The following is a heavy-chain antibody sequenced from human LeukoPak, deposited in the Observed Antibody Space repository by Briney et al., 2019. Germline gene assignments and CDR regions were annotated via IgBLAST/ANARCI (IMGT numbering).Heavy chain of an antibody. D-gene: IGHD3-9*01. Sequence: PGGSLRLSCAASGFTFSSYWMHWVRQAPGKGLVWVSVIYSGGSTYYADSVKGRFTISRDNSKNTLYLQMNTLRAEDTAVYYCARIIDYDILTGYYRGAYYFDNWGQGTLVTVSS. CDR3: ARIIDYDILTGYYRGAYYFDN. V-gene: IGHV3-53*01. CDR2: IYSGGST. J-gene: IGHJ4*02. CDR1: GFTFSSYW.